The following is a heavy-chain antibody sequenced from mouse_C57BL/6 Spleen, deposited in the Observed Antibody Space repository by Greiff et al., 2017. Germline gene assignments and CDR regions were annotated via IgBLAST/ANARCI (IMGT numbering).Heavy chain of an antibody. J-gene: IGHJ2*01. Sequence: QVQLQQSGPELVKPGASVKISCKASGYAFSSSWMNWVKQRPGKGLEWIGRIYPGDGDTNYNGKFKGKATLTADKSSSPAYMQLSSLTSEDSAVYFCARADLYYFDYWGQGTTLTVSS. CDR1: GYAFSSSW. CDR3: ARADLYYFDY. CDR2: IYPGDGDT. V-gene: IGHV1-82*01.